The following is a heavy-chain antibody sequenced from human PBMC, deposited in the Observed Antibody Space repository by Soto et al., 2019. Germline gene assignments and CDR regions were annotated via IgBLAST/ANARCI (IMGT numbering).Heavy chain of an antibody. V-gene: IGHV3-7*01. Sequence: PGGSLRLSCAASGFTFSSYWMSWVRQAPGKGLEWVANIKQDGSEKYYVDSVKGRFTISRDNAKNSLYLQMNSLRAEDTAVYYRARIGHIRFLECLPYYYYYGMDVWGQGTTVTVSS. J-gene: IGHJ6*02. CDR3: ARIGHIRFLECLPYYYYYGMDV. CDR1: GFTFSSYW. CDR2: IKQDGSEK. D-gene: IGHD3-3*01.